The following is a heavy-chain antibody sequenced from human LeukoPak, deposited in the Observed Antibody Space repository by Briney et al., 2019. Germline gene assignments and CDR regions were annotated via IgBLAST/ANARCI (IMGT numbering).Heavy chain of an antibody. CDR2: ISGSGGST. D-gene: IGHD3-9*01. V-gene: IGHV3-23*01. CDR3: AKGRERVLRYFDWLPTFDY. J-gene: IGHJ4*02. CDR1: GFTFSSYA. Sequence: PGGSLRLSCAASGFTFSSYAMSWVRQAPGKGLEWVSAISGSGGSTYYADSVKGRFTISRDNSKNTLYLQMNSLRAEDTAVYYCAKGRERVLRYFDWLPTFDYWGQGTLVTVSS.